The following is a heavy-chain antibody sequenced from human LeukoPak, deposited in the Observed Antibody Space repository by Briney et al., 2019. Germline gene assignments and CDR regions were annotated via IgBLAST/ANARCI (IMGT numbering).Heavy chain of an antibody. Sequence: ASVRVSCKASGGTFSSFTSSWMRQARGQGLDWMGGIIPDFGTTYNGQKFHGRLTVTADESSDTAYMNLRGMTSEDTAVYYCARDRGDYFDYWGQGPPVTVSS. CDR3: ARDRGDYFDY. D-gene: IGHD3-10*01. J-gene: IGHJ4*02. V-gene: IGHV1-69*01. CDR1: GGTFSSFT. CDR2: IIPDFGTT.